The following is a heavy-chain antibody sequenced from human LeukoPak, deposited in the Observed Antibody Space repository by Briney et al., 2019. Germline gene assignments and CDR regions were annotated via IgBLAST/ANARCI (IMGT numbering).Heavy chain of an antibody. Sequence: PGGSLRLSCEASGFTFSSYTMSWVRQAPGTGLGWVSGVGGSGGSTHYVDSVKGRFSISRDNSKNTLYLQTNSLRAEDTAVYYCAASLPNIVVVPATKGPFGYWGQGTLVTVSS. D-gene: IGHD2-2*01. CDR2: VGGSGGST. CDR3: AASLPNIVVVPATKGPFGY. V-gene: IGHV3-23*01. CDR1: GFTFSSYT. J-gene: IGHJ4*02.